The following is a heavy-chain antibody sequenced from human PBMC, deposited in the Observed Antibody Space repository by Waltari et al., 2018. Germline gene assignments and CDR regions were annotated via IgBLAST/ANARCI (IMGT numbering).Heavy chain of an antibody. V-gene: IGHV3-23*01. D-gene: IGHD4-17*01. CDR3: AKDNGDYLSYFDY. Sequence: EVQLLESGGGLVQPGGSMRLSGAASGFTFSSYAMIWVRQAPGKGLEWVSAISGSGGSTYYADSVKGRFTISRDNSKNTLYLQMNSLRAEDTAVYYCAKDNGDYLSYFDYWGQGTLVTVSS. J-gene: IGHJ4*02. CDR2: ISGSGGST. CDR1: GFTFSSYA.